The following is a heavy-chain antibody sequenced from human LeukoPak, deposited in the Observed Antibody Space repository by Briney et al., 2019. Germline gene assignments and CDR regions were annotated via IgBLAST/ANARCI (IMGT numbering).Heavy chain of an antibody. Sequence: PSETLSLTCAVYGGSFSGYYWSWIRQPPGKGLEWIGEINHSGSTNYNPSLKSRVTISVDTSKNQFSLKLSSVTAADTAVYYCAREEAGYSSGWYFDLWGRGTLVTVSS. CDR3: AREEAGYSSGWYFDL. CDR1: GGSFSGYY. V-gene: IGHV4-34*01. J-gene: IGHJ2*01. CDR2: INHSGST. D-gene: IGHD6-19*01.